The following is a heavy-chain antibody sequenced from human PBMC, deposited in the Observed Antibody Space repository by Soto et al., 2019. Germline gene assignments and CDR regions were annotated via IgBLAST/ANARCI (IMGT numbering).Heavy chain of an antibody. CDR2: ISGSSGYT. V-gene: IGHV3-11*06. CDR3: AKDRGGYRTPDV. J-gene: IGHJ6*02. D-gene: IGHD1-1*01. Sequence: QEQLVESGGGLVKPGGSLRLSCAASGFTFSDSYMSWVRQAPGKGLEWVAYISGSSGYTGYADSVKGRFTISRDNAKNSLYLQLNRLRAEDTAVYYSAKDRGGYRTPDVWGQVNTVTVSS. CDR1: GFTFSDSY.